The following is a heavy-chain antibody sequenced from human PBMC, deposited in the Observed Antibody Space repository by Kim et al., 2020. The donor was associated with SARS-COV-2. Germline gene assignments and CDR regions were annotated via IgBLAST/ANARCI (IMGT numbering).Heavy chain of an antibody. D-gene: IGHD6-13*01. Sequence: ASVKVSCKASGYTFTGSYMHWVRQAPGQGLEWMGWINPKSGGTVSAQKFQGRVSMTRDTSITTVYMELKRLRSDDTAVYYCARGAARGFWYFDLWGRGTL. CDR1: GYTFTGSY. CDR3: ARGAARGFWYFDL. J-gene: IGHJ2*01. V-gene: IGHV1-2*02. CDR2: INPKSGGT.